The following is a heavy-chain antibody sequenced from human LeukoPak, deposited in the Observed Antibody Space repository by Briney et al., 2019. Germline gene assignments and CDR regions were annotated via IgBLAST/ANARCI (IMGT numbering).Heavy chain of an antibody. CDR3: AREGGGGHDYSNYNWFDP. CDR2: IYYSGST. J-gene: IGHJ5*02. D-gene: IGHD4-11*01. Sequence: SETLSLTCTVSGGSVSSGSYYWSWIRQPPGKGLEWIGYIYYSGSTNYNPSLKSRVAISVDTSKNQFSLKLSSVTAADTAVYYCAREGGGGHDYSNYNWFDPWGQGTLVTVSS. CDR1: GGSVSSGSYY. V-gene: IGHV4-61*01.